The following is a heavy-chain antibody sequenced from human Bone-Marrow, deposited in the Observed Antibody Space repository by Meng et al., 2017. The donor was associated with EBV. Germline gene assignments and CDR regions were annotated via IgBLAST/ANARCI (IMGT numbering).Heavy chain of an antibody. CDR3: ATATDGGNIDY. CDR1: GFTFRSSA. V-gene: IGHV3-30-3*01. CDR2: MSYDGSCK. J-gene: IGHJ4*02. D-gene: IGHD4-23*01. Sequence: GALVEFGGGVVQPGMSLRSSCAASGFTFRSSAMHWVRQAPGKGLEWVAVMSYDGSCKFYAFSVKGRFTISRDNSKDTLYLQMNSLRPEDTAVYYCATATDGGNIDYWGQGTLVTVSS.